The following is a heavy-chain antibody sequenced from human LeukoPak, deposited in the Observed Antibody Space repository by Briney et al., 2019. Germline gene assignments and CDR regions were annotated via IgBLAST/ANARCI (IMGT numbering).Heavy chain of an antibody. J-gene: IGHJ5*02. CDR3: VRDGEGVAISVNYWFDP. V-gene: IGHV1-8*01. D-gene: IGHD3-10*01. CDR1: GFTFTNYD. CDR2: MNPKNGNT. Sequence: ASVKVSCKASGFTFTNYDINWVRQTSGQGLEWMGWMNPKNGNTGYAQKFQGRVTMTRDTSISTAYMELTDLRSEDTAVYYCVRDGEGVAISVNYWFDPWGQETLVTVSS.